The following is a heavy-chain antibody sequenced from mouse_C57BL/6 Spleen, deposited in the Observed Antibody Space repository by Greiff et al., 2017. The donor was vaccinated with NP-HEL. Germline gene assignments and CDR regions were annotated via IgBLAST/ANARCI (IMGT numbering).Heavy chain of an antibody. V-gene: IGHV1-64*01. CDR3: AITTVVATPDY. D-gene: IGHD1-1*01. CDR2: IHPNSGST. J-gene: IGHJ2*01. CDR1: GYTFTSYW. Sequence: QVQLQQPGAELVKPGASVKLSCKASGYTFTSYWMHWVKQRPGQGLEWIGMIHPNSGSTNYNEKFKSKATLTVDKSSSTAYMQLSSLTSEDSAVDYCAITTVVATPDYWGQGTTLTVSS.